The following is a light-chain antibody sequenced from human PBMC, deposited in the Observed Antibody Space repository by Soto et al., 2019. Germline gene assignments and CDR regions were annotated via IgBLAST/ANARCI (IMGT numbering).Light chain of an antibody. V-gene: IGLV2-14*01. Sequence: QSVLTQPASVSGSPGQSITISCTGSSSDVGGYNYVSWYQHHPGKAPKLMIYKVTDRPSGVSGRFSGSKSGNTASLTISGLQAEDEGHYYCGSYTITNTVVFGGGTKVTV. CDR3: GSYTITNTVV. CDR1: SSDVGGYNY. CDR2: KVT. J-gene: IGLJ2*01.